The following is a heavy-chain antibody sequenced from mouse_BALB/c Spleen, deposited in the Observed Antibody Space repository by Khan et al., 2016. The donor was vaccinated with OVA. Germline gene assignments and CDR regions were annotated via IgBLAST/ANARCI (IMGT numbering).Heavy chain of an antibody. CDR2: INSNGGST. J-gene: IGHJ2*01. V-gene: IGHV5-6-3*01. Sequence: EVELVESGGGLVQPGGSLKLSRAASGFTFSSYGMSWVRQTPDKRLELVATINSNGGSTYYPDSVKGRFTISRDNAKNTLYLQMSSLKSEDTAMYYCARMARTINWGQGTTLTVSS. CDR1: GFTFSSYG. CDR3: ARMARTIN.